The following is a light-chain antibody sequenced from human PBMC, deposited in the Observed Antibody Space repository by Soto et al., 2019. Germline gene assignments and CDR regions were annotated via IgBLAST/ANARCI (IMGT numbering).Light chain of an antibody. CDR1: QRVINNY. V-gene: IGKV3-20*01. J-gene: IGKJ3*01. Sequence: EIVLTQSPGILSLSPGERATLSCRASQRVINNYLTWYQHKPGQAPRLLIYGASARATGIQHRFSGSWSGTDFTLTISRLEPEDFAVYYCQHYVNCLPQFTSVPGTKVYIK. CDR3: QHYVNCLPQFT. CDR2: GAS.